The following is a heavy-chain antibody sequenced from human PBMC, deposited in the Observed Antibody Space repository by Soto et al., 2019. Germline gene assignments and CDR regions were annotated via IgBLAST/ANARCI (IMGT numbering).Heavy chain of an antibody. CDR1: GYTFTGYY. CDR3: ARGGGGSSKHYYYYYGMDV. D-gene: IGHD2-15*01. J-gene: IGHJ6*02. Sequence: GASVKVSCKASGYTFTGYYMHWVRQAPGQGLEWMGWINPNSGGTNYAQKFRGRVTMTRDTSISTAYMELSRLRSDDPAVYYCARGGGGSSKHYYYYYGMDVWGQGTTVTVSS. CDR2: INPNSGGT. V-gene: IGHV1-2*02.